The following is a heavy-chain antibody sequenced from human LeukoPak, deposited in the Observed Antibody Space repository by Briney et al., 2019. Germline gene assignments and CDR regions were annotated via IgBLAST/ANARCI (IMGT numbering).Heavy chain of an antibody. CDR2: IIPIFGTA. CDR1: GGTFSSYA. V-gene: IGHV1-69*06. D-gene: IGHD4-17*01. J-gene: IGHJ4*02. CDR3: ARENGDGDYWDY. Sequence: SVKVSCKASGGTFSSYAISWVRQAPGQGLEWMGGIIPIFGTANYAQKFQGRVTITADKSTSTAYMELSSLRSEDTAVYYCARENGDGDYWDYWGQGTLVTVSS.